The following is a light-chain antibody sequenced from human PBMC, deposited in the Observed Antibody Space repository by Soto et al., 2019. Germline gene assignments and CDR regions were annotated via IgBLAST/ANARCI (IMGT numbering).Light chain of an antibody. CDR1: SSDVGGYNY. V-gene: IGLV2-8*01. Sequence: QSALTQPPSASGSPGQSVTISCTGTSSDVGGYNYVSWYQQHPGKAPKLMIYEVSKRPSGVPDRFSGSKSGNTASLTVSGRQAEDEADDYFSSYAGSNNSVLFGGGPRLTVL. CDR3: SSYAGSNNSVL. J-gene: IGLJ2*01. CDR2: EVS.